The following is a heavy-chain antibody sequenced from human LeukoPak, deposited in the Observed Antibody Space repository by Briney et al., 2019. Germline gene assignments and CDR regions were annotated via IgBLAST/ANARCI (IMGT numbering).Heavy chain of an antibody. D-gene: IGHD6-19*01. CDR1: GFTFSSYA. CDR3: ARDLTWDPRPNPYSSGWSWEAV. Sequence: GGSLRLSCAASGFTFSSYAMSWVRQAPGKGLEWVSAISGSGGSTYYADSVKGRFTISRDNSKNTLYLQMNSLRAEDTAVYYCARDLTWDPRPNPYSSGWSWEAVWGKGTTVTISS. CDR2: ISGSGGST. J-gene: IGHJ6*04. V-gene: IGHV3-23*01.